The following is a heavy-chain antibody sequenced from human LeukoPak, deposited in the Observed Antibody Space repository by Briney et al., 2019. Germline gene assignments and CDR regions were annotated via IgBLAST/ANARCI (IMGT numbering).Heavy chain of an antibody. Sequence: SETLSLTCTVSGDSISSYYWSWIRQPAGKGLEWIGRIYTSGSTNYNPSLKSRVTMSVDTSKNQFSLRLSSVTAADTAVYYCARDLRSISWNYGADPWGQGTLVTVSS. CDR1: GDSISSYY. D-gene: IGHD1-7*01. CDR3: ARDLRSISWNYGADP. V-gene: IGHV4-4*07. CDR2: IYTSGST. J-gene: IGHJ5*02.